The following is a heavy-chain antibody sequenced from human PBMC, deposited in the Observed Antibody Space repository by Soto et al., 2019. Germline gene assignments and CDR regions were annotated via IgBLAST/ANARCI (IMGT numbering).Heavy chain of an antibody. CDR3: ASQNYDSSGYYSP. V-gene: IGHV3-48*03. J-gene: IGHJ5*02. Sequence: PGGSLRLSCASSGFNFSSYGMNWVRQAPGKGLEWVSYISSSGSTIYYADSVKGRFTTSRDNAKNSLYLQMNSLRAEDTAVYYCASQNYDSSGYYSPWGQGTLVPVSS. CDR2: ISSSGSTI. CDR1: GFNFSSYG. D-gene: IGHD3-22*01.